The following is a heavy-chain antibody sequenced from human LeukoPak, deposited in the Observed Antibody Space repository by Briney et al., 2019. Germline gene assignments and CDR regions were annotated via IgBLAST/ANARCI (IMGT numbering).Heavy chain of an antibody. Sequence: LSLTCTVSGGSISSGGYYWSWIRQHPGKGLEWVSVIYSGGNTYYADSVKGRFTISRDNSENTLYLQMNSLRAEDTAVYYCARDVISHGMDVWGQGTTVTVSS. CDR3: ARDVISHGMDV. V-gene: IGHV3-53*01. J-gene: IGHJ6*02. CDR1: GGSISSGGYY. CDR2: IYSGGNT.